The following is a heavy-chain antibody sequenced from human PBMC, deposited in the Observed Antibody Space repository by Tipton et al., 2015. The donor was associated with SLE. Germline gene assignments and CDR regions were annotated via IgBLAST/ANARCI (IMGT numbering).Heavy chain of an antibody. D-gene: IGHD6-19*01. V-gene: IGHV3-53*04. J-gene: IGHJ3*02. Sequence: SLRLSCAASGFTFSSYWMHWVRQAPGKGLEWVSVIYSGGSTYYADSVKGRFTISRHNSKNTLYLQMNSLRAEDTAVYYCAREEPLQRWPHGAFDIWGQGTMVTVSS. CDR3: AREEPLQRWPHGAFDI. CDR2: IYSGGST. CDR1: GFTFSSYW.